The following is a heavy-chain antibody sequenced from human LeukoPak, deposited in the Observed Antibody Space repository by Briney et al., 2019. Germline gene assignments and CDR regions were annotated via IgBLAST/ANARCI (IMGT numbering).Heavy chain of an antibody. Sequence: SETLSLTCAVSGYSISSGYYWGWIRPPPGKGLEWIGSIYHSGSTYYNPSLKSRVTISVDTSKNQFSLKLSSVTAADTAVYYCARVEMATITGYFDLWGRGTLVTVSS. CDR3: ARVEMATITGYFDL. CDR2: IYHSGST. CDR1: GYSISSGYY. J-gene: IGHJ2*01. V-gene: IGHV4-38-2*01. D-gene: IGHD5-24*01.